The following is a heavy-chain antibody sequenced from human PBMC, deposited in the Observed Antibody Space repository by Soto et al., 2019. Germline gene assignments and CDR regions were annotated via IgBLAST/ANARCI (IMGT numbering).Heavy chain of an antibody. V-gene: IGHV5-51*01. Sequence: EXLKIYCEASGYXFTTYWVVWVRHMPGKGLEWIGIIYPGDSENRYNPSFQGHVTISADKSNNTTYLQWSSLKDSDTATYYCARHLGVAVAGTRWYFDLWGRGTLGTVSS. CDR2: IYPGDSEN. CDR1: GYXFTTYW. D-gene: IGHD6-19*01. CDR3: ARHLGVAVAGTRWYFDL. J-gene: IGHJ2*01.